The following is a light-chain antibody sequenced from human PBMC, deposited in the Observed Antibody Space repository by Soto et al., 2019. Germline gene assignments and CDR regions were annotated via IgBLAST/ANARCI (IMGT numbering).Light chain of an antibody. J-gene: IGKJ4*01. CDR1: QSVTSK. V-gene: IGKV3-15*01. CDR2: GAS. Sequence: EIVMTQSPATLSVSPGERATLSCRASQSVTSKLAWYQPKPGQAPRLLIYGASTRATGIPARFSGRGSGTEFTLTISNLQSEDFAVYCCQQYNNWPPLTFGGGTKVEIK. CDR3: QQYNNWPPLT.